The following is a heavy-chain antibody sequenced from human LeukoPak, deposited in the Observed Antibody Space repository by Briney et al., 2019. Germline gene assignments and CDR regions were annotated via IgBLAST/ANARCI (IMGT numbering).Heavy chain of an antibody. D-gene: IGHD3-16*02. V-gene: IGHV3-74*01. Sequence: GGSLRLSCAVSGFTFSSYWMHWVRQAPGKGLVWVSRVNSDGSSTTYADSVKGRFTISRDNAKNTLYLQMNSLRAEDTAVYYCASVEVIQYGMDVWGQGTTVTVSS. CDR3: ASVEVIQYGMDV. CDR2: VNSDGSST. CDR1: GFTFSSYW. J-gene: IGHJ6*02.